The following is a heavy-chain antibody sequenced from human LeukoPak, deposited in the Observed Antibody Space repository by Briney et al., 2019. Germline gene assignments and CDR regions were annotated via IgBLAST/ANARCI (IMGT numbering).Heavy chain of an antibody. V-gene: IGHV3-53*01. CDR2: IHSGGST. CDR3: AKPGYNYGEGTFDC. D-gene: IGHD5-18*01. Sequence: GGSLRLSCAASGFPVSSNYMSWVRQAPGKGLEWVSVIHSGGSTNYADSVKGRFTISRDASKNTLYLQMSSVRAEDTAVYYCAKPGYNYGEGTFDCWGQGTLVTVSS. CDR1: GFPVSSNY. J-gene: IGHJ4*02.